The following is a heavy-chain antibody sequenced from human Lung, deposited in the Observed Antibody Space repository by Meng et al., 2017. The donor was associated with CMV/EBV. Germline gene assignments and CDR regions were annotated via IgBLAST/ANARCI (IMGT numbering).Heavy chain of an antibody. J-gene: IGHJ6*02. D-gene: IGHD4-23*01. CDR3: AKDADGGKGYYYYGMDV. CDR1: GFTFDDYA. V-gene: IGHV3-43D*03. CDR2: ISWDGGST. Sequence: LTXXASGFTFDDYAMHWVRQAPGKGLEWVSLISWDGGSTYYADSVKGRFTISRDNSKNSLYLQMNSLRAEDTALYYCAKDADGGKGYYYYGMDVWGQGTTVXVSS.